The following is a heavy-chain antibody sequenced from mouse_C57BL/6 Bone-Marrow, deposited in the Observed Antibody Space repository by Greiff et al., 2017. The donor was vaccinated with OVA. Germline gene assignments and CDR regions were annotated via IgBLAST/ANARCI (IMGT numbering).Heavy chain of an antibody. CDR2: IDPENGDT. V-gene: IGHV14-4*01. CDR1: GFNIKDDY. J-gene: IGHJ3*01. CDR3: TTALLLRYFAY. Sequence: VQLQQSGAELVRPGASVKLSCTASGFNIKDDYMHWVKQRPEKGLEWIGWIDPENGDTEYASKFQGKATITADTSSNTAYLQLSSLTSEDTAVYYCTTALLLRYFAYWGQGTLVTVSA. D-gene: IGHD1-1*01.